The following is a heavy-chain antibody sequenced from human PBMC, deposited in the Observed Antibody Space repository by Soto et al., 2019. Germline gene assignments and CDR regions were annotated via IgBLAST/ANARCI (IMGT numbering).Heavy chain of an antibody. CDR2: ISYDGSNK. D-gene: IGHD4-17*01. CDR3: AKDIDYGDYRYYGMDV. CDR1: GFTFSSYG. J-gene: IGHJ6*02. V-gene: IGHV3-30*18. Sequence: QVQLVESGGGVVQPGRSLRLSCAASGFTFSSYGMHWVRQAPGKGLEWVAVISYDGSNKYYADSVKGRFTISRDNSKNTLYLQMNSLRAEDTAVYYCAKDIDYGDYRYYGMDVCGQGTTVTVSS.